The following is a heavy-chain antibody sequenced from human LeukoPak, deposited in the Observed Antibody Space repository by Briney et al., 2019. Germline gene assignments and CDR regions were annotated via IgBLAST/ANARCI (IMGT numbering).Heavy chain of an antibody. V-gene: IGHV7-4-1*02. CDR1: EYTFTSYA. Sequence: ASVKVSCKASEYTFTSYAMNWVRQAPGQGLEWMGWINTNTGNPTYAQGFTGRFVFSLDTSVGTAYLQISSLKAEDTAVYYCASRHGTDGYYFDYWGQGTLVTVSS. CDR3: ASRHGTDGYYFDY. CDR2: INTNTGNP. J-gene: IGHJ4*02. D-gene: IGHD1-7*01.